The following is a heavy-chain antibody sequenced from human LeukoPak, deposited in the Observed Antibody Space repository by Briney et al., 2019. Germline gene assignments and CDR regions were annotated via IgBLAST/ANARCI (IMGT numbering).Heavy chain of an antibody. CDR2: ISGSNGNT. V-gene: IGHV1-18*01. Sequence: GASVKVSCKASGYAFTTSGVSWVRQAPGQGLEWMGWISGSNGNTNYAQSFQGRVTMTTDTSTGTAYMELRSLRSDGTATYYCARDYYYGSGSYYSFDHWGQGTLVTVSS. D-gene: IGHD3-10*01. CDR3: ARDYYYGSGSYYSFDH. CDR1: GYAFTTSG. J-gene: IGHJ4*02.